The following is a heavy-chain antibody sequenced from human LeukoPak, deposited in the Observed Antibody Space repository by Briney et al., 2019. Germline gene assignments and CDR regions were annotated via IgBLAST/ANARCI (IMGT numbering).Heavy chain of an antibody. J-gene: IGHJ3*02. V-gene: IGHV3-66*01. Sequence: GGSLRLSCAASGFTVSSNYMSWVRQAPGKGLEWVSVIYSGGSTYYADSVKGRFTISRDNSKNTLYLQMNSLRAEDTAVYYCARGIAAAGNYAFDIWGQGTMVTVSS. CDR3: ARGIAAAGNYAFDI. CDR1: GFTVSSNY. D-gene: IGHD6-13*01. CDR2: IYSGGST.